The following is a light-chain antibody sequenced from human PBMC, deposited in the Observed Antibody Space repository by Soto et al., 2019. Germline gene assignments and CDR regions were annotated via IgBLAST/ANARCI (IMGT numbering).Light chain of an antibody. CDR1: QSVSSW. V-gene: IGKV1-5*01. CDR3: QHYKSYFFT. CDR2: DAS. Sequence: DIQMTQSPSTLSASVGDRVTITCRASQSVSSWLAWYQQKPGKAPKLLIYDASSLESGVTSRFSGSGSGTEFTLTISSLQPDDFATYYCQHYKSYFFTFGQGTKVEIK. J-gene: IGKJ3*01.